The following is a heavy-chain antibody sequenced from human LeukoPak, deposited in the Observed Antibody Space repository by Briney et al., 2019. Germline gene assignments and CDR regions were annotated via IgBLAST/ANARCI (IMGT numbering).Heavy chain of an antibody. CDR2: IIPIFGTA. CDR1: GGTFSSYA. J-gene: IGHJ5*02. V-gene: IGHV1-69*13. Sequence: ASVKVSCKASGGTFSSYAISWVRQAPGQGLEWMGGIIPIFGTANYAQKFQGRVTITADGSTSTAYMELSSLRSEDTAVYYCAREGEWELLANWFDPWGQGTLVTVSS. CDR3: AREGEWELLANWFDP. D-gene: IGHD1-26*01.